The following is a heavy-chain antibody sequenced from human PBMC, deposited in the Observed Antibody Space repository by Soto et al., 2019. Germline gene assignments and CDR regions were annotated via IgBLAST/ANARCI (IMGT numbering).Heavy chain of an antibody. V-gene: IGHV3-53*01. D-gene: IGHD3-3*01. CDR2: IYSDGKT. CDR3: ARLLSSGYYIDY. CDR1: GFTVSSSY. J-gene: IGHJ4*02. Sequence: GGSLRLSCAASGFTVSSSYMSWVRQAPGKGLEWVSVIYSDGKTYYADSVKGRFTISRDNSKNTLYLQMSSLRAEDTAVYYCARLLSSGYYIDYWGQGTLVTVSS.